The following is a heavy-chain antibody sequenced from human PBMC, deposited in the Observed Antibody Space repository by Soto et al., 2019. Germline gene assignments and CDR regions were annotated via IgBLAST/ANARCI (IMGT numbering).Heavy chain of an antibody. J-gene: IGHJ4*02. CDR2: ISPHSGGP. Sequence: ASVKVSCKASGYTFTGYYIHWVRQAPGQGLEWMGSISPHSGGPNYAQRFQGRVTMTRDTSMTTVYMEMSGLTSDDAAVYYCAREEQTGANYYLDYWGQGTLVTVSS. CDR1: GYTFTGYY. V-gene: IGHV1-2*02. CDR3: AREEQTGANYYLDY. D-gene: IGHD7-27*01.